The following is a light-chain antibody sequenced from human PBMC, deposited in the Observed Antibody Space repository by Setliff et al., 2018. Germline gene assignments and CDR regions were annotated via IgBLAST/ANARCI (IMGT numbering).Light chain of an antibody. CDR2: EVS. J-gene: IGLJ1*01. CDR1: TSDIGAYNY. CDR3: MSYTTIRTYV. V-gene: IGLV2-14*01. Sequence: QSALTQPASVSGSPGQSITISCTGSTSDIGAYNYVAWYQQHPGKAPKLMISEVSNRPSGVSYRFSGSKSGNTASLTISGLQAEDEADYYCMSYTTIRTYVFGTGTKVTVL.